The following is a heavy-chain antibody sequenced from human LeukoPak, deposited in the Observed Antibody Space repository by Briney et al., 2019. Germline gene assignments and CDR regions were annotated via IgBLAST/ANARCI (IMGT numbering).Heavy chain of an antibody. J-gene: IGHJ4*02. CDR2: INPNSGGT. D-gene: IGHD6-19*01. CDR3: AQSSGWDSLKY. CDR1: GYTFTGYY. Sequence: ASVKVSCKASGYTFTGYYMHWVRQAPGQGLEWMGWINPNSGGTNHAQKFRGRVSMTRDTSISTAYMELSRLRSDDTAVYYCAQSSGWDSLKYWGQGTLVTVSS. V-gene: IGHV1-2*02.